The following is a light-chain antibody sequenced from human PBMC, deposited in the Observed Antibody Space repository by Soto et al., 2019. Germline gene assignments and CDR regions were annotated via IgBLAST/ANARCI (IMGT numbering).Light chain of an antibody. CDR3: QQSYSTPRT. CDR2: GAS. V-gene: IGKV1-39*01. Sequence: DMQMTQSPSSLSASVGDRVTITCRASQSITRYLNWYQQEPGKAPKLLIYGASSLQRGVPSRFSGSGSGTDFTLTISSLQPEDFATYYCQQSYSTPRTFGQGTKV. CDR1: QSITRY. J-gene: IGKJ1*01.